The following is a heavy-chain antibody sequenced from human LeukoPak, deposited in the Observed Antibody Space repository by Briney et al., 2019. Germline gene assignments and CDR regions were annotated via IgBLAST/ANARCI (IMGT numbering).Heavy chain of an antibody. CDR2: TYYRSRWYN. CDR1: GDSVSSNSAA. D-gene: IGHD1-7*01. CDR3: TRSRATVGTSDY. J-gene: IGHJ4*02. V-gene: IGHV6-1*01. Sequence: KPSQTLSLTCAISGDSVSSNSAAWNWIRQSPSRGLEWLGRTYYRSRWYNDYAVSVKGRITINPDTSKNQFSLQLNSVTPEDTAVCYCTRSRATVGTSDYWGQGTLVTVSS.